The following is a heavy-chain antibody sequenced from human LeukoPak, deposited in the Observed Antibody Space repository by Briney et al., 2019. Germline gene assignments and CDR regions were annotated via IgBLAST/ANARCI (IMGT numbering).Heavy chain of an antibody. D-gene: IGHD6-19*01. CDR1: GFTFSSYA. Sequence: PGGSLRLSCAASGFTFSSYAMTWVRQAPGKGLEWVSGISGSGGNTYYTDSVKGRFTISRDNSKNTLYLQMNSLRAEDTAVYYCARTIAVAGTEWFDPWGQGTLVTVSS. J-gene: IGHJ5*02. V-gene: IGHV3-23*01. CDR3: ARTIAVAGTEWFDP. CDR2: ISGSGGNT.